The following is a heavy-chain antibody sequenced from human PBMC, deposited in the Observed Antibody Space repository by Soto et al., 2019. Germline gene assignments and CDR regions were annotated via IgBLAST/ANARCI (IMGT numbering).Heavy chain of an antibody. D-gene: IGHD6-19*01. J-gene: IGHJ4*02. CDR2: ISSNGGST. CDR1: GFTFSSYA. V-gene: IGHV3-64*02. CDR3: ARDVGSSGWFYFDY. Sequence: GGSLRLSCAASGFTFSSYAMHWVRQAPGKGLEYVSAISSNGGSTYYADSVKGRFTISRDNSKNTLYLQMGSLRAEDMAVYYCARDVGSSGWFYFDYWGQGTLVTSPQ.